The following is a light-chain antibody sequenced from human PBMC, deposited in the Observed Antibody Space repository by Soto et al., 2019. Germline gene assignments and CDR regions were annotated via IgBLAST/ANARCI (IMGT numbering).Light chain of an antibody. V-gene: IGLV2-14*01. CDR3: SSYSISTAYL. Sequence: QSVLTQPASVSGSPGQSITISCTGTSSDVGGYDYVSWYQLHPGKAPKLMVFEVSNRPSGVSYRFSGSKSGNTASLTISGLQAEDEADYFCSSYSISTAYLFGTGPKVTVL. CDR2: EVS. CDR1: SSDVGGYDY. J-gene: IGLJ1*01.